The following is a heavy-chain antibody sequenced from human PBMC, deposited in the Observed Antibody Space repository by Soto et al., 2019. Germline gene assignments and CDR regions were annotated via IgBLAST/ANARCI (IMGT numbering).Heavy chain of an antibody. CDR1: GGTFSSYA. D-gene: IGHD3-22*01. V-gene: IGHV1-69*13. CDR3: ASARYYYDSSGYYYRYFDY. J-gene: IGHJ4*02. Sequence: SVKVSCKASGGTFSSYAIGWVRQAPGQGLEWMGGIIPIFGTANYAQKFQGRVTITADESTSTAYMELSSLRSEDTAVYYCASARYYYDSSGYYYRYFDYWGQGTLVTVSS. CDR2: IIPIFGTA.